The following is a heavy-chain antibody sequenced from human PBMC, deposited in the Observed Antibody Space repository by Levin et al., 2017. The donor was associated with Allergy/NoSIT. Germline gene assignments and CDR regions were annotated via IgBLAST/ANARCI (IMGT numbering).Heavy chain of an antibody. CDR1: GGSISSGGYY. CDR2: IYYSGST. V-gene: IGHV4-31*03. CDR3: ARVPIVVVVAATYGDYYYMDV. J-gene: IGHJ6*03. D-gene: IGHD2-15*01. Sequence: PSETLSLTCTVSGGSISSGGYYWSWIRQHPGKGLEWIGYIYYSGSTYYNPSLKSRVTISVDTSKNQFSLKLSSVTAADTAVYYCARVPIVVVVAATYGDYYYMDVWGKGTTVTVSS.